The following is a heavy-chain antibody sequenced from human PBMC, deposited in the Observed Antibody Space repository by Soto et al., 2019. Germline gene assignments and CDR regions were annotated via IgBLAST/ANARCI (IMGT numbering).Heavy chain of an antibody. CDR2: IYWDDDK. J-gene: IGHJ4*02. CDR1: GFSLSTSGVG. D-gene: IGHD2-15*01. Sequence: QITLKESGPTLVKPTQTLTLTCTFSGFSLSTSGVGVGWIRQPPGKALEWLGLIYWDDDKSYSPSLKTMLTIIKDTSKSQVVLIMTNMDPVDTATYYCAHRFHYCSGRTCAYYFDYWGQGTLVTVSS. CDR3: AHRFHYCSGRTCAYYFDY. V-gene: IGHV2-5*02.